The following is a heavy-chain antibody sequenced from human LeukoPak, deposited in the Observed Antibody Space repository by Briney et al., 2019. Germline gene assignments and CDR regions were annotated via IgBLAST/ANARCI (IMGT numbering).Heavy chain of an antibody. Sequence: GGSLRLSCAASGFTFSSYAMHWVRQAPGKELEWVAVISYDGSNKYYADSVKGRFTISRDNSKNTLYLQMNSLRAEDTAVYYCAREFRKIQLSFDYWGQGTLVTVSS. CDR2: ISYDGSNK. CDR1: GFTFSSYA. V-gene: IGHV3-30-3*01. J-gene: IGHJ4*02. CDR3: AREFRKIQLSFDY. D-gene: IGHD5-18*01.